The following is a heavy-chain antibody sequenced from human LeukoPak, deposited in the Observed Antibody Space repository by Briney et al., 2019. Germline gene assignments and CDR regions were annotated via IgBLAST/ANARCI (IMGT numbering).Heavy chain of an antibody. V-gene: IGHV3-74*01. CDR3: ARAQMGAPTDY. D-gene: IGHD1-26*01. CDR1: GFTFSNYA. Sequence: PGGSLRLSCAASGFTFSNYAMCWVRQAPGKGLVWASRISSDGSSIIYADSVKGRFTISRDIAKNTLYLQMNSLRAEDTAVYYCARAQMGAPTDYWGQGTLVTVSS. J-gene: IGHJ4*02. CDR2: ISSDGSSI.